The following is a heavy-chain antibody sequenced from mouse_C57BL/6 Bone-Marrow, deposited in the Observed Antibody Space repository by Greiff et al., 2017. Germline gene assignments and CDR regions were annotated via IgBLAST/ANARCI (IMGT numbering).Heavy chain of an antibody. J-gene: IGHJ2*01. V-gene: IGHV1-43*01. CDR1: GYSFTGYY. CDR2: INPSTGGT. CDR3: ARHGATNLLITTVVASDY. D-gene: IGHD1-1*01. Sequence: VQLQQSGPELVKPGASVKISCKASGYSFTGYYMHWVKQSSEKSLEWIGEINPSTGGTSYNQKFKGKATLTVDKSSSTAYMQLKSLTSEDSAVYYCARHGATNLLITTVVASDYWGQGTTLTVSS.